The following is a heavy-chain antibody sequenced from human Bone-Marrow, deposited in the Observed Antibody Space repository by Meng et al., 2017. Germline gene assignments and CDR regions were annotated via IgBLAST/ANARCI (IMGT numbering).Heavy chain of an antibody. D-gene: IGHD7-27*01. CDR1: GGSISSSSYY. CDR3: ARDKTGDSGWYFDY. Sequence: SETLSLTCTVSGGSISSSSYYWGWIRQPPGKGLEWIGSIYYSGSTNYNPSLKSRVTMSVDTSKNQFSLKLSSVTAADTAVYYCARDKTGDSGWYFDYWGQGTLVTVSS. V-gene: IGHV4-39*07. J-gene: IGHJ4*02. CDR2: IYYSGST.